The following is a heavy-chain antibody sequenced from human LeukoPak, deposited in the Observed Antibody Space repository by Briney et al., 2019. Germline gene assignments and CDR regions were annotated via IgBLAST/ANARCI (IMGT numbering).Heavy chain of an antibody. CDR2: ISSSSSTI. CDR3: ARDLLRAFDI. J-gene: IGHJ3*02. CDR1: GFTFSSYS. V-gene: IGHV3-48*01. Sequence: GGSLRLSCAASGFTFSSYSMNWVRQAPGKGLEWVSYISSSSSTIYYADSVKGRFTISRDNAKNSLYLQMNSLGAEDTAVYYCARDLLRAFDIWGQGTMVTVSS.